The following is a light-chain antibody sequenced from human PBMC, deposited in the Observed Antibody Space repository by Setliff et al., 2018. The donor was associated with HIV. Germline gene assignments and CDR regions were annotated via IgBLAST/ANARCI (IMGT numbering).Light chain of an antibody. Sequence: SYELTQPPSVSVAPGQTARITCGGNNIGSKRVHWYQQKPGQAPLLVIYYDSDRPSGIPERFSGSSSGNTATLTISRVEAGDEADYYCQVWDSSSDHSYVFGTGTKVTVL. J-gene: IGLJ1*01. V-gene: IGLV3-21*04. CDR1: NIGSKR. CDR3: QVWDSSSDHSYV. CDR2: YDS.